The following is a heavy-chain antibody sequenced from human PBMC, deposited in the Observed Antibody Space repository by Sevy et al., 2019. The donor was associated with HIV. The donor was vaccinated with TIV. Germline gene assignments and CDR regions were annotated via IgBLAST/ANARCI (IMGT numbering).Heavy chain of an antibody. Sequence: SETLSLTCTVSGGSISSYYWSWIRQPPGKGLEWIGYIYYSGSTNYNPSLKSRVTISVDTSKNQFSLKLSSVTAADTAVYYCASSLPRYSGYAFYYYGMDVWGQGTTVTVSS. V-gene: IGHV4-59*01. CDR3: ASSLPRYSGYAFYYYGMDV. CDR1: GGSISSYY. D-gene: IGHD5-12*01. J-gene: IGHJ6*02. CDR2: IYYSGST.